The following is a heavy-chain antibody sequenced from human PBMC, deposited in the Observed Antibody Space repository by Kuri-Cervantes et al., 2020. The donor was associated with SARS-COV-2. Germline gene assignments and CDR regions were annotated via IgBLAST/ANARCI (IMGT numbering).Heavy chain of an antibody. V-gene: IGHV1-2*02. D-gene: IGHD1-26*01. CDR2: INPNSGGT. CDR3: ARDRAGELLGFDY. Sequence: ASVKVSCKASGYTFTGYYMHWVRQAPGQGLEWMGWINPNSGGTNYAQKFQGRVTMTRDTSIITAYMELSRLRSDDTAVYYCARDRAGELLGFDYWGQGPLVTVSS. J-gene: IGHJ4*02. CDR1: GYTFTGYY.